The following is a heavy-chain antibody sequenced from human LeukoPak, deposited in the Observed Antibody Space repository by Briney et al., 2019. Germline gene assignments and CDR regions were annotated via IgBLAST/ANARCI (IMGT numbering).Heavy chain of an antibody. CDR3: ARGVTIFGVARWFDY. D-gene: IGHD3-3*01. V-gene: IGHV4-59*01. CDR2: IYYSGST. Sequence: SETLSLTCTVSGGSISSYYWSWIRQPPGKGLEWIGYIYYSGSTNYNPSLKSRVTISVDTSKNQFSLKLSSVTAADTAVYYCARGVTIFGVARWFDYWGQGTLVTVSS. J-gene: IGHJ4*02. CDR1: GGSISSYY.